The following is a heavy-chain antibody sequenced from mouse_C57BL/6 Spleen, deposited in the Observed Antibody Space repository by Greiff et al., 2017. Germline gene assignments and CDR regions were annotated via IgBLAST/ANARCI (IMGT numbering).Heavy chain of an antibody. Sequence: QVQLQQSGPELVKPGASVKISCKASGYAFSSSWMNWVKQRPGKGLEWIGRIYPGDGDTNYNGKFKGKATRTADKSSSTAYMQLSSLTSEDSAVYFCARSSSSGPLDDWGQGTTLTVA. CDR1: GYAFSSSW. CDR2: IYPGDGDT. J-gene: IGHJ2*01. CDR3: ARSSSSGPLDD. D-gene: IGHD3-2*02. V-gene: IGHV1-82*01.